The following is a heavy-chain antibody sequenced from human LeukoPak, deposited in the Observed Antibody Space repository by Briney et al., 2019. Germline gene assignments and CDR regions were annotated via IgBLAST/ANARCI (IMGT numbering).Heavy chain of an antibody. Sequence: PGGSLRLSCAASGFTFSSYSMNWVRQAPGKGLEWVSSISSSSSYIYYADSVKGRFTISRDNAKNSLYLQMNSLRAEDTAVYYCARDSRQYYDFWSGYYTGADYWGQGTLVTVSS. CDR2: ISSSSSYI. V-gene: IGHV3-21*01. D-gene: IGHD3-3*01. CDR3: ARDSRQYYDFWSGYYTGADY. J-gene: IGHJ4*02. CDR1: GFTFSSYS.